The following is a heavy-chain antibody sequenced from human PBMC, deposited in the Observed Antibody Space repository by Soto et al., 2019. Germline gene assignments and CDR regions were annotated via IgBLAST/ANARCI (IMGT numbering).Heavy chain of an antibody. CDR1: GFSLSNARMG. CDR2: IFSNDEK. V-gene: IGHV2-26*01. Sequence: QVTLKESGPVLVKPTETLTLTCTVSGFSLSNARMGVSCIRQTPGKALEWLAHIFSNDEKSYSTSLMSRLTFSQDTSKSQVVLTITNMDPVDTATYYCATTGDFWWFDPWGQGTLVTVSS. J-gene: IGHJ5*02. CDR3: ATTGDFWWFDP. D-gene: IGHD3-3*01.